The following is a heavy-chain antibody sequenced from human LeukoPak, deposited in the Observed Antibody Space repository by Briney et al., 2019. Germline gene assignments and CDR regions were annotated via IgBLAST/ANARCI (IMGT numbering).Heavy chain of an antibody. CDR1: GDSISSCY. J-gene: IGHJ4*02. CDR2: INHSGST. Sequence: SETLSLTCTVSGDSISSCYWSWIRQPPGKGPEWIGEINHSGSTNYNPSLKSRVTISVDTSKNQFSLKLSSVTAADTALYYCARWERGVFDYWGQGTLVTVSS. V-gene: IGHV4-34*01. CDR3: ARWERGVFDY. D-gene: IGHD1-26*01.